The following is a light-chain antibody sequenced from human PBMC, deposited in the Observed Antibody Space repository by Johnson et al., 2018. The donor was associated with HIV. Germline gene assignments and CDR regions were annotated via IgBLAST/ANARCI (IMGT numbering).Light chain of an antibody. CDR3: GTWDSSLSAGV. CDR2: DNN. V-gene: IGLV1-51*01. CDR1: SSNIGNNY. J-gene: IGLJ1*01. Sequence: QSALTQPPSVSAAPGQKVTISCSGSSSNIGNNYVSWYQQLPGTAPKLLIYDNNKRPSGIPDRFSGSKSGTSATLGITGLQTGDEADYYCGTWDSSLSAGVFGTVTKVTVL.